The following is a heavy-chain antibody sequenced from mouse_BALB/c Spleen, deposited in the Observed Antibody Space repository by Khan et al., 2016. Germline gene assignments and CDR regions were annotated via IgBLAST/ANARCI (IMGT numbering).Heavy chain of an antibody. J-gene: IGHJ4*01. Sequence: EVQLQESGPGLVKPSQSLSLTCTVTGYSITSDYAWNWIRQFPGNKLEWMGYISYSGSTSYNPSLKSRISITRDTSKNQFFLQLNSVTTEDTATYYSVRSAFYDLYAMDYWGQGTSVTVSS. CDR3: VRSAFYDLYAMDY. D-gene: IGHD2-3*01. CDR2: ISYSGST. CDR1: GYSITSDYA. V-gene: IGHV3-2*02.